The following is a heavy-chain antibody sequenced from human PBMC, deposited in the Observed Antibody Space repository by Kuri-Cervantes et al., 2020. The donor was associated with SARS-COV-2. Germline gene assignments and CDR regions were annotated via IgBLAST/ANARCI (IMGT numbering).Heavy chain of an antibody. CDR2: IYNSGST. J-gene: IGHJ4*02. Sequence: GSLRLSCTVSGDSISSYHWNWIRQPPGKGLEWIGYIYNSGSTNYSPSLKSRVTISVDTSKNQFSLKLSSVTAADTAVYYCARWNYDFWSGYYYPLIDYWGQGTLVTVSS. D-gene: IGHD3-3*01. CDR1: GDSISSYH. V-gene: IGHV4-59*08. CDR3: ARWNYDFWSGYYYPLIDY.